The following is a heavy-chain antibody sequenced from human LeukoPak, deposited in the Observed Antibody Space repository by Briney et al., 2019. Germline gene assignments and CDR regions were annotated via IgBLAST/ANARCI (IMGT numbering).Heavy chain of an antibody. Sequence: SETLSLTCSVSGGSISSGSHYWGWIRQPPGKGLEWIQSMHYSGSTDYNPSLKSRVTISIDTSKNHFSLKLRFVTAADTAVYYCARGLEGYSAGWSRFFEYWGQGTLATVSS. V-gene: IGHV4-39*02. CDR1: GGSISSGSHY. J-gene: IGHJ4*02. CDR2: MHYSGST. D-gene: IGHD6-19*01. CDR3: ARGLEGYSAGWSRFFEY.